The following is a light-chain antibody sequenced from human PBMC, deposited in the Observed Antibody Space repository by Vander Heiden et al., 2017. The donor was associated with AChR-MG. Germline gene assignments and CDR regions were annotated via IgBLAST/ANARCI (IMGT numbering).Light chain of an antibody. V-gene: IGKV3-20*01. CDR2: AAS. CDR3: QQYGSSPRT. Sequence: EIVLTQSPGTLSLSPGEGATLSCRASQSVSRSYLAWYQQKPGQAPRLLIHAASTRATGIPDRFSGSGSGTHFTLTISRLEPEDFAVYYCQQYGSSPRTFGQRTKVEIK. CDR1: QSVSRSY. J-gene: IGKJ1*01.